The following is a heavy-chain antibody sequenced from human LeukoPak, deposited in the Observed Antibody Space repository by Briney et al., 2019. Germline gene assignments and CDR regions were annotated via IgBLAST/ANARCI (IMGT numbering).Heavy chain of an antibody. CDR2: IYTSGST. CDR1: GGSISSYY. Sequence: SETLSLTCTVSGGSISSYYWSWIRQPAGKGLEWIGRIYTSGSTNYNPSLKSRVTMSADSSKNQFSLKLSSVTAADTAVYYCARATGCSSTSCYNWFDPWGQGTLVTVSS. D-gene: IGHD2-2*01. V-gene: IGHV4-4*07. CDR3: ARATGCSSTSCYNWFDP. J-gene: IGHJ5*02.